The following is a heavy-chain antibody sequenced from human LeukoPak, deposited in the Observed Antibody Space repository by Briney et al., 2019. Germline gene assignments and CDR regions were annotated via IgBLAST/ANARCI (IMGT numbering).Heavy chain of an antibody. J-gene: IGHJ5*02. Sequence: GGSLRLSCAASGFTFSSYSMNWVRQAPGKGLEWVSYISSSSSTIHYADSVKGRFTISRDNAKRSLYLQMNSLRAEDTAVYYCARGSARWFDPWGQGTLVTVSS. V-gene: IGHV3-48*04. CDR2: ISSSSSTI. CDR1: GFTFSSYS. CDR3: ARGSARWFDP.